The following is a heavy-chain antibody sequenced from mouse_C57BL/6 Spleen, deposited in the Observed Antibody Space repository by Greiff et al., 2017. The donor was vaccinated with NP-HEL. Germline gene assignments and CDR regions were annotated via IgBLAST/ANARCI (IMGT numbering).Heavy chain of an antibody. J-gene: IGHJ4*01. V-gene: IGHV1-82*01. CDR1: GYAFSSSW. D-gene: IGHD3-1*01. CDR3: ARSGDGYYAMDY. CDR2: IYPGDGDT. Sequence: QVQLQQSGPELVKPGASVKISCKASGYAFSSSWMNWVMQRPGKGLEWIGRIYPGDGDTNYNGKFKGKATLTADKSSSTAYMQLSSLTSEDSAVYFCARSGDGYYAMDYWGQGTSVTVSS.